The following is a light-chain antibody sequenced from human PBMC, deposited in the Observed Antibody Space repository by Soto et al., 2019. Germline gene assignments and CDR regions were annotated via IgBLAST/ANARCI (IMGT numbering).Light chain of an antibody. Sequence: DIQLTQSPSFLSASVGDRVTITCRASQSISSWLAWYHQKPVKAPKVLIYDSSSLESGVPSRFSGSGSGTEFTLTISSLQPDEFATYYCQQYNSHWTFGQGTKWIS. CDR3: QQYNSHWT. CDR1: QSISSW. CDR2: DSS. J-gene: IGKJ1*01. V-gene: IGKV1-5*01.